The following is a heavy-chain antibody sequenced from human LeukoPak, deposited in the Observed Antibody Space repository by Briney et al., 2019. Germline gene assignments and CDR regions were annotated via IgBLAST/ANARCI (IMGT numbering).Heavy chain of an antibody. CDR2: ISWNSGSI. Sequence: GGSLRLSCAASGFTFDDYAMHWVRQAPGKGLEWVSGISWNSGSIGYADSVKGRFTISRDNAKNSLYLQMNSLRAEDTALYYCAKELSYSGSYYYYYGMDVWGQGTTVTVSS. CDR1: GFTFDDYA. J-gene: IGHJ6*02. D-gene: IGHD1-26*01. CDR3: AKELSYSGSYYYYYGMDV. V-gene: IGHV3-9*01.